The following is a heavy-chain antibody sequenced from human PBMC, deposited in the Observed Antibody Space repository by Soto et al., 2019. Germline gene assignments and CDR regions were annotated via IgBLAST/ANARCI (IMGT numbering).Heavy chain of an antibody. J-gene: IGHJ4*02. Sequence: QVQLVESGGGVVQPGRSLRLSCAASGFTFSSYGMHWVRQAPGKGLEWVAVIWYDGSNKYYADSVKGRFTISRDNSKNTLYLQMNSLRAEDTAVYYCAREYGDYNLDYWGQGTLVTVSS. CDR3: AREYGDYNLDY. CDR1: GFTFSSYG. D-gene: IGHD4-17*01. V-gene: IGHV3-33*01. CDR2: IWYDGSNK.